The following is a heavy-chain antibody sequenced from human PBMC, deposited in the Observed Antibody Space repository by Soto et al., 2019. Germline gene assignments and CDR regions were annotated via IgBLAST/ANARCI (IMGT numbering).Heavy chain of an antibody. D-gene: IGHD5-18*01. J-gene: IGHJ6*02. Sequence: GGSLRLSCAASGFTVSSNYMSWVRQAPGKGLEWVSVIYSGGSTYYADSVKGRFTISRDNSKNTLYLQMNSLRAEDTAVYYCARDHASYGWFDYGMDVWGQGTTVTVSS. CDR2: IYSGGST. CDR3: ARDHASYGWFDYGMDV. CDR1: GFTVSSNY. V-gene: IGHV3-53*01.